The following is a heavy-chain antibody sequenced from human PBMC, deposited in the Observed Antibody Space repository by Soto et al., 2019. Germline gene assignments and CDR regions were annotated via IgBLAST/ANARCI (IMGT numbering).Heavy chain of an antibody. J-gene: IGHJ6*02. Sequence: QVQLVESGGGVVQPGRSLRLSCAASGFTFSVYGMHWVRQAPGKGLEWVALVSYDGSIKYHADSVKGRFTISRDNSKNTRYLQTNSLRVEDTAVYYCAKDGAHLAVAGTSPTSYFYGLAVWGQGTTVTVSS. CDR3: AKDGAHLAVAGTSPTSYFYGLAV. V-gene: IGHV3-30*18. CDR1: GFTFSVYG. CDR2: VSYDGSIK. D-gene: IGHD6-19*01.